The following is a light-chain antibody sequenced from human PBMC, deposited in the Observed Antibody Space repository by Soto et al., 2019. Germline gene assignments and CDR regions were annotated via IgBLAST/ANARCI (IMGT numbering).Light chain of an antibody. V-gene: IGLV2-14*03. CDR1: SSDIGGYNF. CDR3: SSYTTSRTLV. CDR2: EVT. J-gene: IGLJ1*01. Sequence: QSALTQPASVSGSPEQSITISGTGTSSDIGGYNFVSWYQQHPGKVPKLMIYEVTSRPSGVSNRFSGSKSGNTASLTISGLQAEDEANYYCSSYTTSRTLVFGTGTKLTVL.